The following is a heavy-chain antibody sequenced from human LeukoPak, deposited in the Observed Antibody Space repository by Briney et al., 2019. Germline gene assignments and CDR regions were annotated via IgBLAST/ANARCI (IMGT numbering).Heavy chain of an antibody. CDR1: GGSISSGDYY. CDR3: ARGEVVTTYYFDY. J-gene: IGHJ4*02. Sequence: SETLSLTCTVSGGSISSGDYYWSWIRQAPGKGLEWIGYIYYSGSTYYNPSLKSRVTISADTSKNQSSLKQSTVTAADTAVYYCARGEVVTTYYFDYWGQGTLVTVSS. CDR2: IYYSGST. V-gene: IGHV4-30-4*01. D-gene: IGHD4-23*01.